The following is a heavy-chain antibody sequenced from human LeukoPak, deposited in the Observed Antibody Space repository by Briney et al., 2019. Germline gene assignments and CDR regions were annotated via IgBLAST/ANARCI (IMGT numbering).Heavy chain of an antibody. CDR2: IYYSGST. CDR1: GGSFSGYY. V-gene: IGHV4-59*01. J-gene: IGHJ3*02. D-gene: IGHD2-2*01. Sequence: SETLSLTCAVYGGSFSGYYWSWIRQPPGKGLEWIGYIYYSGSTNYNPSLKSRVTISVDTSKNQFSLKLSSVTAADTAVYYCARTLVVPAAVDAFDIWGQGTMVTVSS. CDR3: ARTLVVPAAVDAFDI.